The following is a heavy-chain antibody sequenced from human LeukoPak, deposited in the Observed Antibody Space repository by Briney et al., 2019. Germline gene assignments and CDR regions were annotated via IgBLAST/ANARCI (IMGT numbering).Heavy chain of an antibody. CDR2: INYSEST. Sequence: PSETLSLTCAVYGGSFSAYYWSWIRQPPGKGLEWIGEINYSESTNYNPSLKSRVTISVDTFKNQFSLKVASVTAADTAVYFCARGQYTGYPTHWGQGTLVTVSS. CDR1: GGSFSAYY. V-gene: IGHV4-34*01. J-gene: IGHJ4*02. D-gene: IGHD5-12*01. CDR3: ARGQYTGYPTH.